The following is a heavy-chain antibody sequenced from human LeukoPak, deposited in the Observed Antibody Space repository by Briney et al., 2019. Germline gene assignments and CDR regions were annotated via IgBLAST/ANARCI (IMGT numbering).Heavy chain of an antibody. V-gene: IGHV4-61*02. CDR2: IYTSESI. CDR3: ARGLWFGDENPPYFDY. CDR1: GGSISSSNYY. D-gene: IGHD3-10*01. J-gene: IGHJ4*02. Sequence: SQTLSLTCSVSGGSISSSNYYWSWIRQPAGRGLEWIGRIYTSESINYNPSLKSRVTISVDTARNQFSLKLSSVTAADTAVYYCARGLWFGDENPPYFDYWGQGILVTVSS.